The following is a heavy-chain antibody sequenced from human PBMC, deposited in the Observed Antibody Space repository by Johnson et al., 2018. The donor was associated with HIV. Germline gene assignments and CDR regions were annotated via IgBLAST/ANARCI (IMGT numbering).Heavy chain of an antibody. J-gene: IGHJ3*02. CDR2: ISYDGSNK. CDR3: ARGDYDILTGYAFDI. V-gene: IGHV3-30-3*01. Sequence: QEQLVESGGGVVQPGRSLRLSCAASGFTFSSYAMHWVRQAPGKGLEWVAVISYDGSNKYYADSVKGRFTISRDNSKNTLYLQMKSLRAEDTAVYYCARGDYDILTGYAFDIWGQGTMGTVSS. D-gene: IGHD3-9*01. CDR1: GFTFSSYA.